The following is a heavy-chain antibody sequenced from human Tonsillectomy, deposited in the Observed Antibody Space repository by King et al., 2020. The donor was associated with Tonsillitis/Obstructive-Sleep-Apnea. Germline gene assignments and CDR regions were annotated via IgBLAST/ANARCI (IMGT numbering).Heavy chain of an antibody. CDR3: AKITLRLDRWGGWYFDL. J-gene: IGHJ2*01. CDR1: GFTFSSYA. D-gene: IGHD4-17*01. V-gene: IGHV3-23*04. CDR2: ISGSGGST. Sequence: VQLVESGGGLVQPGGSLRLSCAASGFTFSSYAMSWVRQAPGKGLEWVSAISGSGGSTYYADSVKGRFTISRDNSKNTLYLQMNSLRAEDTAVYYCAKITLRLDRWGGWYFDLWGRGTLVTVSS.